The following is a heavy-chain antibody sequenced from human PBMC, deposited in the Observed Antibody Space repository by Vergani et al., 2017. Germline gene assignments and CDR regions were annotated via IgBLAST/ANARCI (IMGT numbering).Heavy chain of an antibody. J-gene: IGHJ3*02. D-gene: IGHD3-10*01. CDR1: GYSFTSYW. CDR3: ASAGGVTMVRGVSVFDAFDI. CDR2: IYPGDSDT. V-gene: IGHV5-51*01. Sequence: EVQLVQSGAEVKKPGESLKISCKGSGYSFTSYWIGWVRQMPGKGLEWMGVIYPGDSDTRYSPSFQGQVPISADKSISTAYLQWSSLKASDTAMYYCASAGGVTMVRGVSVFDAFDIWGQGTMVTVSS.